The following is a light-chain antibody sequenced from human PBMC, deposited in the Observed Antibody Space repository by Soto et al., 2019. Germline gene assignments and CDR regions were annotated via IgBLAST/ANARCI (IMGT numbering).Light chain of an antibody. CDR3: QHLRT. Sequence: IQMTQSPSTLSASVGDRVTITCRVSKNINNWVAWYHQTPGNVPKFLIYDASTLQSGVPSRFSGSGFGTEFSLTLSSLQPDDSGSYYCQHLRTFGQGTKVDI. J-gene: IGKJ1*01. CDR2: DAS. V-gene: IGKV1-5*01. CDR1: KNINNW.